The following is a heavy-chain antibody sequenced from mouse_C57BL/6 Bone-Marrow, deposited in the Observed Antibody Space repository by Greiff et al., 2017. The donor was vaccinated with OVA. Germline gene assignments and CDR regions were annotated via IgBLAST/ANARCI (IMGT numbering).Heavy chain of an antibody. CDR2: INYDGSST. CDR3: ARGRYYGSRNWYFDV. J-gene: IGHJ1*03. D-gene: IGHD1-1*01. CDR1: GFTFSDYY. V-gene: IGHV5-16*01. Sequence: EVQVVESEGGLVQPGSSMKLSCTASGFTFSDYYMAWVRQVPEKGLEWVANINYDGSSTYYLDSLKSRFIISRDNAKNILYLQMSSLKSEDTATYYCARGRYYGSRNWYFDVWGTGTTVTVSS.